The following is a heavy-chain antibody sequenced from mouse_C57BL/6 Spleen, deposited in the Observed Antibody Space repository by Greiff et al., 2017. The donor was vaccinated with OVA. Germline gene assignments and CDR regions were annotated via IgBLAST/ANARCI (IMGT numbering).Heavy chain of an antibody. J-gene: IGHJ1*03. D-gene: IGHD2-3*01. V-gene: IGHV1-52*01. Sequence: QVQLQQPGAELVRPGSSVKLSCKASGYTFTSYWMQWVKQRPIQGLEWIGNIDPADSETHYNQKFKDKATLTVDKSSSTAYMQLSSLTSEDSAVYYCARSDGYYEYWYFDVWGTGTTVTVSS. CDR1: GYTFTSYW. CDR2: IDPADSET. CDR3: ARSDGYYEYWYFDV.